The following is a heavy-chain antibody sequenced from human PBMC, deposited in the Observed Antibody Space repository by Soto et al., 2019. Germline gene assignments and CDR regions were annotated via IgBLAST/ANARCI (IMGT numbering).Heavy chain of an antibody. V-gene: IGHV1-69*13. CDR1: GGTFSSYA. J-gene: IGHJ6*02. CDR3: ARDREGGDSNSYYYYGMDV. CDR2: IIPIFGTA. D-gene: IGHD4-4*01. Sequence: SVKVSCKASGGTFSSYAISWVRQAPGQGLEWMGGIIPIFGTANYAQKFQGRVTITADESTSTAYMELSSLRSEDTAVYYCARDREGGDSNSYYYYGMDVWGQGTTVTVSS.